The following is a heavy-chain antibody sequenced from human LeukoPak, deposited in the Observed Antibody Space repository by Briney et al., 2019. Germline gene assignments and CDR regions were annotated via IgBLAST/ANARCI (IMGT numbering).Heavy chain of an antibody. CDR3: AKDVYYGSGSYGDY. J-gene: IGHJ4*02. Sequence: GGSLRLSCAASGFTFSSYGMHWVRQAPGKGLERVAVISYDGSNKYYADSVKGRFTISRDNSKNTLYLQMNSLRAEDSAVYYCAKDVYYGSGSYGDYWGQGTLVTVSS. CDR2: ISYDGSNK. CDR1: GFTFSSYG. V-gene: IGHV3-30*18. D-gene: IGHD3-10*01.